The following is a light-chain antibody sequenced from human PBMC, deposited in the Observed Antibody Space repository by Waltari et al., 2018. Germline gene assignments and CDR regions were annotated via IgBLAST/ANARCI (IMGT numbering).Light chain of an antibody. CDR3: QQYNNWPPRYT. Sequence: EIVMTQSPATLSVSPGERATLSCRASQSVSSNLAWYQQKPGQAPRLLISGASTRATGIPARVSGSGSGTEFTLTISSLQSEDFAVYYCQQYNNWPPRYTFGQGTKLEIK. CDR1: QSVSSN. V-gene: IGKV3-15*01. CDR2: GAS. J-gene: IGKJ2*01.